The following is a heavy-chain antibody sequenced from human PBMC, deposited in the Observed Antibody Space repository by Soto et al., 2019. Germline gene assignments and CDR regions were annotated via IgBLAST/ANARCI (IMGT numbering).Heavy chain of an antibody. V-gene: IGHV2-5*02. D-gene: IGHD1-26*01. J-gene: IGHJ5*02. Sequence: QITLRESGPTLVKPTQTLTLTCNFSGFSLNATGVGVAWLRQPPGKAPELLALIYWDDEKRYSPSLKSRLTITKDPSKNPVVLTRSNMDPVDTATFYCAYRLSVGAPGGGWFGPWGQGILVTVSS. CDR1: GFSLNATGVG. CDR2: IYWDDEK. CDR3: AYRLSVGAPGGGWFGP.